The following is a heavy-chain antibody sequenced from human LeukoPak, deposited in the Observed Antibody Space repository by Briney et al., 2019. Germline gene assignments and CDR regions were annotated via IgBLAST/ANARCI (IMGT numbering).Heavy chain of an antibody. D-gene: IGHD6-13*01. CDR2: ITSDRKTT. V-gene: IGHV3-48*01. CDR1: GFSFSDYS. Sequence: GGSLRLSCAASGFSFSDYSMNWVRQASGKGLEDIAYITSDRKTTSYADSVKGRFTISRDNAKNSLYLQMNSLRVEDTAVYYCARVEGSSWYGAFDIWGQGTMVTVSS. J-gene: IGHJ3*02. CDR3: ARVEGSSWYGAFDI.